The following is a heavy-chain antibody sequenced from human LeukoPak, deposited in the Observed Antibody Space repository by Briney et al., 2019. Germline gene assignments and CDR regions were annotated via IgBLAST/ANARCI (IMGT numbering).Heavy chain of an antibody. CDR1: GGSISNSRYY. J-gene: IGHJ4*02. CDR3: AGIYDTPRGF. CDR2: IYYSGTT. D-gene: IGHD3-22*01. V-gene: IGHV4-39*01. Sequence: RPSETLSLTCTVSGGSISNSRYYWGWIRQPPGKGLEWNGSIYYSGTTYHDPSLKSRLTISVDTTKNQFSVRLSSVTAADTAVYYCAGIYDTPRGFWGRGTLVTVSS.